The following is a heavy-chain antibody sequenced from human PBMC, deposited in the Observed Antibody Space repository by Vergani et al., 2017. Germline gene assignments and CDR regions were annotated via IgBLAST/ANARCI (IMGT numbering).Heavy chain of an antibody. CDR3: ARVKGGGV. V-gene: IGHV4-34*01. CDR1: GGSFSGYY. Sequence: QVQLQQWGAGLLKPSETLSLTCAVYGGSFSGYYWSWIRQPPGKGLEWIGEINHSGSTNYNPSLKSRVTISVDTSKNQFSLKLSSVTAADTAVYYCARVKGGGVWGKGTMVTVSS. CDR2: INHSGST. J-gene: IGHJ6*04. D-gene: IGHD3-16*01.